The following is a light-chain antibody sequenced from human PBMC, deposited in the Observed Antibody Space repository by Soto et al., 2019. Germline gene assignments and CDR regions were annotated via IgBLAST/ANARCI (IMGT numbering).Light chain of an antibody. CDR2: HVT. Sequence: QSVLAQPASVSGSPGQSITISCTGTSSDIGHYDYVSWYQQHPGKAPKLMIYHVTYRPSGVSNRYSGSKPGNSASLTISGLQADDEADYYCCSLTTSHTYVFGSGTKVTVL. CDR3: CSLTTSHTYV. J-gene: IGLJ1*01. CDR1: SSDIGHYDY. V-gene: IGLV2-14*03.